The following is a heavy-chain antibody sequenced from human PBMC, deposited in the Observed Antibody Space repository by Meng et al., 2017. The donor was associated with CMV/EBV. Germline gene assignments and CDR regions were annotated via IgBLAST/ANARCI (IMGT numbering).Heavy chain of an antibody. CDR3: AKDCWFDP. CDR1: GFTFSSYA. Sequence: GESLKISCAASGFTFSSYAMSWVRQAPGKGLEWVSAISGSGVSTYYADSVRGRFTISRDNSKSTLYLQMNGLSAEDTAVYYCAKDCWFDPWGQGTLVTVSS. J-gene: IGHJ5*02. CDR2: ISGSGVST. V-gene: IGHV3-23*01.